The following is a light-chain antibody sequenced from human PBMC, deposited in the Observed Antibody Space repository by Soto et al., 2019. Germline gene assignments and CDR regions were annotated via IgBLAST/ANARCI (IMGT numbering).Light chain of an antibody. CDR1: SSDVGSYNL. Sequence: QSALTQPASVSGSSGQSITISCTGTSSDVGSYNLVSWHQHHPGKAPKLIIYEVSNRPSGVSNRFSGSKSGNTSSLTISGLQAEDEADYYCSSYTSSSTLVFGGGTKLTVL. V-gene: IGLV2-14*02. CDR3: SSYTSSSTLV. J-gene: IGLJ2*01. CDR2: EVS.